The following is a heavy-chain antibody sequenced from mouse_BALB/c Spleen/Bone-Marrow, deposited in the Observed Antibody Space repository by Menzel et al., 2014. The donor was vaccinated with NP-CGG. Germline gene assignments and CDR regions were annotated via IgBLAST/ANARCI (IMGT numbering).Heavy chain of an antibody. J-gene: IGHJ4*01. CDR2: IYYSGTI. CDR1: GISITTGNYR. V-gene: IGHV3-5*02. Sequence: EVHLVESGPGLVKPSQTVSLTCTVTGISITTGNYRWSWIRQFPGNKLEWIGYIYYSGTITYNPSLTSRTTITRDTSXNQFFLEMNSLTAEDTATYYCARDGNYAMDYWCQGTSVTVSS. CDR3: ARDGNYAMDY. D-gene: IGHD1-1*02.